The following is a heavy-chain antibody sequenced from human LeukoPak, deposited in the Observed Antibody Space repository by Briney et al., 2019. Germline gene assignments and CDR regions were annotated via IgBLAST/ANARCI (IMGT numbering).Heavy chain of an antibody. D-gene: IGHD6-13*01. CDR3: AKDLRDSSSWLGDFDY. J-gene: IGHJ4*02. V-gene: IGHV3-30*18. CDR2: ISYDGSNK. CDR1: GFTFSSYG. Sequence: GGSLRLSCAASGFTFSSYGMHWVRQPPGKGLEWVAVISYDGSNKYYADSVKGRFTISRDNSKNTLYLQMNSLRAEDTAVYYCAKDLRDSSSWLGDFDYWGQGTLVTVSS.